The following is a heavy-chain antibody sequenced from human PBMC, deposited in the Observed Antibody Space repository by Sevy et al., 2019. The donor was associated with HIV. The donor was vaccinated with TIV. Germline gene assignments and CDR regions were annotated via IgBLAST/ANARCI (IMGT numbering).Heavy chain of an antibody. Sequence: SGPTLVNPTQTLTLTCTFSGFSLSTSGVGVGWIRQPPGKALEWLALIYWDDDKRYSPSLKSRLTITKDTSKNQVVLTMTNMDPVDTATYYCARTRTYDSSGYYYSSAFDIWGQGTMVTVSS. CDR2: IYWDDDK. V-gene: IGHV2-5*02. J-gene: IGHJ3*02. D-gene: IGHD3-22*01. CDR1: GFSLSTSGVG. CDR3: ARTRTYDSSGYYYSSAFDI.